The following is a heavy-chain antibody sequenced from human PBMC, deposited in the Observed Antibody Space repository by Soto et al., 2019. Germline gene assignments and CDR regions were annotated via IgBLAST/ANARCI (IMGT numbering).Heavy chain of an antibody. D-gene: IGHD2-21*02. V-gene: IGHV3-13*04. CDR3: ARRRGDGTFDY. CDR2: IGTPGDT. Sequence: EVQLVESGGGLVQPGGSLRLSCAASGFTFSRYDMHWVRQPTGKSLEWVSGIGTPGDTYYPGSVKGRFTISRENANNSLYLQMNSLRDGDTAVYYCARRRGDGTFDYWGQGTLVTVSS. J-gene: IGHJ4*02. CDR1: GFTFSRYD.